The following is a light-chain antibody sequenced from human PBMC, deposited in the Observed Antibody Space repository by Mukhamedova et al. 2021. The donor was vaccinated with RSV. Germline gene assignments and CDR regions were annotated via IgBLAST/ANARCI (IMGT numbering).Light chain of an antibody. Sequence: RASQSVSSNLAWYQQKPGQAPRLLIYGASTRATDIPARFSGSGSGTEFTLTISSLQSEDFGVYYCQQCNNWPRTFGQG. CDR2: GAS. CDR1: QSVSSN. J-gene: IGKJ1*01. V-gene: IGKV3-15*01. CDR3: QQCNNWPRT.